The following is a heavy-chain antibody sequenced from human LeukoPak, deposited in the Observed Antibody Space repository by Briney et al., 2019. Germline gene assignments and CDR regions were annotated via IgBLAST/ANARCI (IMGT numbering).Heavy chain of an antibody. CDR3: ARQGYSGHSQGAADY. D-gene: IGHD4-23*01. CDR1: GFTFSSYG. V-gene: IGHV3-23*01. J-gene: IGHJ4*02. Sequence: GGSLRLSCAASGFTFSSYGMSWVRQAPGKGLEWVSAISGSGGSTYYADSVKGRFTISRDNAKKSLYLQMNSLRAEDTAVYYCARQGYSGHSQGAADYWGQGTLVTVSS. CDR2: ISGSGGST.